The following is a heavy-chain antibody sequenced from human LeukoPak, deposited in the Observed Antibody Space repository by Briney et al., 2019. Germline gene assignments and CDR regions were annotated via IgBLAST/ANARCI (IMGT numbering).Heavy chain of an antibody. CDR2: INPNSGGT. CDR3: ARNYYGSGSYYAADAFDI. J-gene: IGHJ3*02. CDR1: GHTFTGYY. V-gene: IGHV1-2*02. Sequence: GASVKVSCKASGHTFTGYYMHWVRQAPGQGLEWMGWINPNSGGTNYAQKFQGRVTMTRDTSISTAYMELSRLRSDDTAVYYCARNYYGSGSYYAADAFDIWGQGTMVTVSS. D-gene: IGHD3-10*01.